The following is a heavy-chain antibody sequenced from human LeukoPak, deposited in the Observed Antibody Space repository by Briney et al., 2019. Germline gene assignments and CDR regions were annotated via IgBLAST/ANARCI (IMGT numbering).Heavy chain of an antibody. CDR1: GFTFSSYA. Sequence: GGSLRLSCAASGFTFSSYAMSWVRQAPGEGLEWVSFISPSGDRTSNAASVEGRFTISRDNTRNTLYLQMNSLRDEDTGVYYCAIMHGYYDGSGFWVQWGQGTLVTVSS. D-gene: IGHD3-22*01. CDR3: AIMHGYYDGSGFWVQ. V-gene: IGHV3-23*01. J-gene: IGHJ4*02. CDR2: ISPSGDRT.